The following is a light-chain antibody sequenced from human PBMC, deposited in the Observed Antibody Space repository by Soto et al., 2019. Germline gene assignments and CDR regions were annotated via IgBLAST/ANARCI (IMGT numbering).Light chain of an antibody. Sequence: QAVVTQPASVSGSPGQSITISCTGTSSDVGGSKYVSWYQQHPGKAPKLLIYEVSNRPSGVSDRFFGSKSANTASLTISGLQAEDEADYYCYSSTGSNNWVFGGGTKLTVL. CDR2: EVS. J-gene: IGLJ3*02. CDR1: SSDVGGSKY. CDR3: YSSTGSNNWV. V-gene: IGLV2-14*01.